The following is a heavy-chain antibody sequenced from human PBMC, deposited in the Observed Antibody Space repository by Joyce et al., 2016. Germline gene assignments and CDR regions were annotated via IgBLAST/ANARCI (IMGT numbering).Heavy chain of an antibody. Sequence: EVQVVQSGAEVKKPGESLKISCKGSGYRFTSYWIGWVRQMPGKGLEWMVSIYPVDSETRYSPSLQGQVTISADKSISTAYLQWSSLRASDTAIYYCAGHQSHYGDYHAFDIWGQGTMVTVSS. CDR3: AGHQSHYGDYHAFDI. CDR2: IYPVDSET. V-gene: IGHV5-51*01. J-gene: IGHJ3*02. D-gene: IGHD4-17*01. CDR1: GYRFTSYW.